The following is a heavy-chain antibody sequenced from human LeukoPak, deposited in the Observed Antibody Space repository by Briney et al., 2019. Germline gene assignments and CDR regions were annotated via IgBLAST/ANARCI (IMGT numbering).Heavy chain of an antibody. CDR2: IYYSGST. CDR1: GGSLSSGGYY. CDR3: ARTLTYYYYSYMDV. Sequence: SETLSLTRTVSGGSLSSGGYYWSWIRQHPGKGLEWIGYIYYSGSTYYNPSLKSRVTISVDTSKNQFSLKLSSVTAADTAVYYCARTLTYYYYSYMDVWGKGTTVTVSS. V-gene: IGHV4-31*03. J-gene: IGHJ6*03.